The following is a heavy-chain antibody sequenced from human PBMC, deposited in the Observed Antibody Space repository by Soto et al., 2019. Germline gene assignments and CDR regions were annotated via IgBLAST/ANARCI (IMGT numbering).Heavy chain of an antibody. CDR1: GYTFTIYG. Sequence: ASVKVSCKASGYTFTIYGISWVRQAPGQGFEWMGWISAYNGNTNYAQKLQGRVTMTTDTSTSTAYMELRSLRSDDTAVYYCARISSSPAKEGDYYYYYMDVWGKGTTVTVSS. D-gene: IGHD6-6*01. V-gene: IGHV1-18*01. CDR3: ARISSSPAKEGDYYYYYMDV. CDR2: ISAYNGNT. J-gene: IGHJ6*03.